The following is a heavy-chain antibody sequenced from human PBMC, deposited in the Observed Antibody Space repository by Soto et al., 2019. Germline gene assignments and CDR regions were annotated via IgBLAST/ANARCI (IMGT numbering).Heavy chain of an antibody. J-gene: IGHJ4*02. CDR3: ARNADYGDYKYFDY. Sequence: SETLSLTCTVSGGSISSGVYYWSWIRQXPGKGLEWIGYIYYSGSTYYNPSLKSRVTISVDTSKNQFSLKLSSVTAADTAVYYCARNADYGDYKYFDYWGQGTLVTVSS. CDR1: GGSISSGVYY. D-gene: IGHD4-17*01. V-gene: IGHV4-31*03. CDR2: IYYSGST.